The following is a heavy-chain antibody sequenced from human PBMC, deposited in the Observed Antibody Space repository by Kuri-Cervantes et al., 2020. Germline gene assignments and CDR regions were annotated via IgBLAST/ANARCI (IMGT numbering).Heavy chain of an antibody. Sequence: ASVTVSCKASGYTFTGYYMHWVRQAPGQGLEWMGWINPNSGGTNYAQKVQGRVTMTRDTSISTAYIELSRVRSDGTAVYYCARDVVGVSFDIWGQGTMVTVSS. V-gene: IGHV1-2*02. D-gene: IGHD3-10*01. J-gene: IGHJ3*02. CDR3: ARDVVGVSFDI. CDR2: INPNSGGT. CDR1: GYTFTGYY.